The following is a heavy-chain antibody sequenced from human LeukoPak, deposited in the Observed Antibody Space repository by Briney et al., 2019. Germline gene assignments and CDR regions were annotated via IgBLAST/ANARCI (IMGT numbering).Heavy chain of an antibody. CDR2: ITISGHTK. CDR1: GFDLSTYE. CDR3: ARGDPHADL. Sequence: GGSLGLSCAASGFDLSTYEMNWVRQAPGKGLEWIADITISGHTKNYADSVKGRFTISRDNARTLLYLQMNSLRVEDTGVYYCARGDPHADLWGQGTLVTVSS. V-gene: IGHV3-48*03. J-gene: IGHJ5*02.